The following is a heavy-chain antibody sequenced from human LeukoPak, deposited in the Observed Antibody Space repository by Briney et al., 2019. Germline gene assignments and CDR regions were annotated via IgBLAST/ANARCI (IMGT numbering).Heavy chain of an antibody. Sequence: PSETLSLTCTVSGGSISSSSYYWGWIRQPPGKGLEWIGEINHGGSTNYNPSLKRRVTLSVDTSKNQFSLMLSSVTAADTAVYYCARVPLGFLEPFDYWGQGTLVIVSS. CDR1: GGSISSSSYY. V-gene: IGHV4-39*07. J-gene: IGHJ4*02. CDR2: INHGGST. CDR3: ARVPLGFLEPFDY. D-gene: IGHD3-3*01.